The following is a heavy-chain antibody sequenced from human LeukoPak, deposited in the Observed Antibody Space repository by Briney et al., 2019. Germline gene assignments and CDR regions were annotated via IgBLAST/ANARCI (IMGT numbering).Heavy chain of an antibody. CDR3: ARDNGRNGFDI. J-gene: IGHJ3*02. CDR1: GFTFSSYS. CDR2: ISTSSSYI. Sequence: PGGSLRLSCAASGFTFSSYSMNWVRQAPGKGLEWVSSISTSSSYIYYADSVKGRFTISRDDAKKTLDLQMNSLRAEDTAVYFCARDNGRNGFDIWGQGTMVTVSS. V-gene: IGHV3-21*01.